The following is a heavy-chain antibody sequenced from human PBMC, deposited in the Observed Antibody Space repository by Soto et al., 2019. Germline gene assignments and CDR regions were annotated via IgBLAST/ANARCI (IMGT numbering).Heavy chain of an antibody. CDR2: LNTNLNAT. V-gene: IGHV1-8*01. Sequence: ASLKVSCKASGFSFTRNDILGVRQAPGHGLQWLGWLNTNLNATDSPNAFRGRVFMTWNTSISTAYLEVREMKYDDTAIYYCAREVVEGRLVWLDPWGQGTLVTVSS. CDR3: AREVVEGRLVWLDP. J-gene: IGHJ5*02. D-gene: IGHD2-15*01. CDR1: GFSFTRND.